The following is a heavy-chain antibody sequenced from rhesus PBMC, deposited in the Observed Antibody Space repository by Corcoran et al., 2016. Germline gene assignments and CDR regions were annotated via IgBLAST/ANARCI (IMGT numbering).Heavy chain of an antibody. D-gene: IGHD3-28*01. J-gene: IGHJ4*01. CDR3: ARHAPPDITMIVVITPGYFDY. CDR1: GGSISSSNW. V-gene: IGHV4-65*01. Sequence: QVQLQESGPGLVKPSETLSLTCAVSGGSISSSNWWSWIRQPPGKGLEWIGYISGSSGSTYYNPSLKSRVTISTDTSKNQFSLKLSSVTAADTAVYYCARHAPPDITMIVVITPGYFDYWGQGVLVTVSS. CDR2: ISGSSGST.